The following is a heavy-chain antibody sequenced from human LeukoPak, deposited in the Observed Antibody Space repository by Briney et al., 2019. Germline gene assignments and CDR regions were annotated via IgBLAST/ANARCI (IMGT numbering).Heavy chain of an antibody. CDR3: ARLTGIAARPGWFDP. V-gene: IGHV1-18*01. CDR2: ISAYNGNT. J-gene: IGHJ5*02. Sequence: ASVKVSCKASGYTFTSYGTSWVRQAPGQGLEWMGWISAYNGNTNYAQKLQGRVTMTTDISTSTAYMELRSLRSDDTAVYYCARLTGIAARPGWFDPWGQGTLVTVSS. CDR1: GYTFTSYG. D-gene: IGHD6-6*01.